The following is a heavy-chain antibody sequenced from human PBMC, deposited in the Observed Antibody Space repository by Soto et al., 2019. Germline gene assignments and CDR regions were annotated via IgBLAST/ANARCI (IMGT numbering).Heavy chain of an antibody. CDR3: ARYFRGSGRYFFDY. D-gene: IGHD6-19*01. Sequence: PGGSLRLSCAASGFTFSSYEMNWVRQAPGKGLEWVANINQDGGGTYYVDSVEGRFTISRDNAKDSLYLQMNSLRGEDTAVYYCARYFRGSGRYFFDYWGQGTLVTVSS. CDR2: INQDGGGT. V-gene: IGHV3-7*03. CDR1: GFTFSSYE. J-gene: IGHJ4*02.